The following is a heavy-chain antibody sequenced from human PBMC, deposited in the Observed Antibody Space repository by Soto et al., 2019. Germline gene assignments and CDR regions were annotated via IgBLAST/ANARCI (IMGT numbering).Heavy chain of an antibody. J-gene: IGHJ6*02. Sequence: SEILSLTCTVSGGSISSYYWSWIRQPPGKGLEWIGYIYYSGSTNYNPSLKSRVTISVDRSKNQFSLKLSSVTAADTAVYYCARALPYYYGSGSSLDVWGQGTTVTVSS. D-gene: IGHD3-10*01. CDR3: ARALPYYYGSGSSLDV. CDR1: GGSISSYY. V-gene: IGHV4-59*12. CDR2: IYYSGST.